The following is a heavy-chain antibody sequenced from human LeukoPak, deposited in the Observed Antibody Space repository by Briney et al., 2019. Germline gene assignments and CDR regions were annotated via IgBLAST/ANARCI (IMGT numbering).Heavy chain of an antibody. D-gene: IGHD7-27*01. CDR3: AKDRTWGLDY. CDR2: IKQDGSET. Sequence: GGSLRLSCTASGFTFNNHYMTWVRQAPGKGLEWVANIKQDGSETFYLDSVKGRFTISRDNSKNTLYLQMNSLKAEDTALYYCAKDRTWGLDYWGQGTLVTVSS. V-gene: IGHV3-7*05. J-gene: IGHJ4*02. CDR1: GFTFNNHY.